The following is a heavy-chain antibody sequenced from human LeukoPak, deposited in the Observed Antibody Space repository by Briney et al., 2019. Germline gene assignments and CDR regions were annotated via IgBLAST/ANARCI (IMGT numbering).Heavy chain of an antibody. CDR1: GGTFSSYA. V-gene: IGHV1-69*04. D-gene: IGHD1-26*01. CDR3: ARVTVGAHLVRASYYYGMDV. CDR2: IIPILCIA. J-gene: IGHJ6*02. Sequence: SVKVSCKASGGTFSSYAISWVRQAPGQGLEWMGRIIPILCIANYAQKFQGRVTITADKSTSTAYMELSSLRSEDTAVYYCARVTVGAHLVRASYYYGMDVWGQGTTVTVSS.